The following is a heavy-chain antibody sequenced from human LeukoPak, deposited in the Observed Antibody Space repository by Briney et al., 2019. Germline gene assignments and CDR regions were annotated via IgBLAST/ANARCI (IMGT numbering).Heavy chain of an antibody. V-gene: IGHV1-18*01. J-gene: IGHJ4*02. CDR1: GYTFTSYG. D-gene: IGHD6-6*01. CDR3: ARFGDEYSSSEEAFDY. Sequence: ASVKVSCKASGYTFTSYGISWVRQAPGQGLEWMGWISAYNGNTNYAQKLQGRVTVTTDTSTSTAYMELRSLRSDDTAVYYCARFGDEYSSSEEAFDYWGQGTLVTVSS. CDR2: ISAYNGNT.